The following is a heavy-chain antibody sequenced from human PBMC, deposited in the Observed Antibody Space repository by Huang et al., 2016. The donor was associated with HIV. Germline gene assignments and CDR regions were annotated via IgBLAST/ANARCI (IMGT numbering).Heavy chain of an antibody. D-gene: IGHD2-15*01. Sequence: QVQLVQSGGGVVQPGTSLRLSCAASGFTFRSYAMHWVRQAPGKGLEWVALLSFDGSNDYYTDSGKGRFTISRDNSNNTLYLQMNSLTPADSAVYYCARDWVFNVGWFDPWGQGALVTVSS. J-gene: IGHJ5*02. CDR1: GFTFRSYA. CDR2: LSFDGSND. V-gene: IGHV3-30-3*01. CDR3: ARDWVFNVGWFDP.